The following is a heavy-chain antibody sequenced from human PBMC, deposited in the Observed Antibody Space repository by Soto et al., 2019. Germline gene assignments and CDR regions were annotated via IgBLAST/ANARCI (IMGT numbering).Heavy chain of an antibody. J-gene: IGHJ4*02. D-gene: IGHD2-8*01. CDR1: GFTFSAYD. Sequence: VGSLILSCAASGFTFSAYDMHWVRQTTGKGLEWVSAIGAADDPYYLGSVKGRFTISRENAKNSLYLQMNSLRAEDTAVYYCARAPPFVSYVKLVFDYWGQGTLVTVSS. CDR3: ARAPPFVSYVKLVFDY. CDR2: IGAADDP. V-gene: IGHV3-13*05.